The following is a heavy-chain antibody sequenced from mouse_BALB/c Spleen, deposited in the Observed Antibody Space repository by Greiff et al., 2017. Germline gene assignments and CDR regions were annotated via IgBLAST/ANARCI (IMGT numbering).Heavy chain of an antibody. V-gene: IGHV1-5*01. CDR3: TREGKCITTATGFDY. D-gene: IGHD1-2*01. J-gene: IGHJ2*01. CDR1: GYTFTSYW. CDR2: IYPGNSDT. Sequence: EVKLQESGTVLARPGASVKMSCKASGYTFTSYWMHWVKQRPGQGLEWIGAIYPGNSDTSYNQKFKGKAKLTAVTSTSTAYMELSSLTNEDSAVYYSTREGKCITTATGFDYWGQGTTLTVSS.